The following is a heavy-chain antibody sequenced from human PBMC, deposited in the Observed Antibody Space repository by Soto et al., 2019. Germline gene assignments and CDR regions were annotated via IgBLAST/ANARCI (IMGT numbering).Heavy chain of an antibody. J-gene: IGHJ4*02. CDR3: CVLHSGYENLDDY. CDR2: MNPNSGNT. V-gene: IGHV1-8*01. CDR1: GYTFTSYD. D-gene: IGHD5-12*01. Sequence: ASVKVSCKASGYTFTSYDINWVRQATGQGLEWMGWMNPNSGNTGYAQKFQGRVTMTRNTSISTAYMELSSLRSEDTAVYYCCVLHSGYENLDDYWGQGTLVTVSS.